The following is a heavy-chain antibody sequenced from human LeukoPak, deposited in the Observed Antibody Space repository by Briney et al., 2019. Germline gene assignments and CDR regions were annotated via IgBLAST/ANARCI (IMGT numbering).Heavy chain of an antibody. J-gene: IGHJ3*02. Sequence: SGTLSLTCAVSGGSISSSNWWSWVRQPPGKGLEWIGEIYHSGSTNYNLSLKSRVTISVDKSKNQFSLKLSSVTAADTAVYYCARTVRASMKGHAFDIWGQGTMVTVSS. CDR1: GGSISSSNW. CDR2: IYHSGST. D-gene: IGHD2/OR15-2a*01. V-gene: IGHV4-4*02. CDR3: ARTVRASMKGHAFDI.